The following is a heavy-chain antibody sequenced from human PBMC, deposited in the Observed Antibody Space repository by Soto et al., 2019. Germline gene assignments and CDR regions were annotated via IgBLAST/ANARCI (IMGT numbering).Heavy chain of an antibody. D-gene: IGHD1-26*01. J-gene: IGHJ4*02. CDR3: ARDGEWELLGAYYFDY. CDR2: ISYDGSNK. Sequence: QVQLVESGGGVVQPGRSLRLSCAASGLTFSSYAMHWVRQAPGKGLEWVAVISYDGSNKHYADYVKGRFTVSRDNSKITLYLQMNSLRAEDTSVYYCARDGEWELLGAYYFDYWGQGTLVTVSS. V-gene: IGHV3-30-3*01. CDR1: GLTFSSYA.